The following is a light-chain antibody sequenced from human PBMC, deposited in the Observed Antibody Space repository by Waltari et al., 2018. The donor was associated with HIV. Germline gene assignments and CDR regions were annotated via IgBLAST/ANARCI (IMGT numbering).Light chain of an antibody. CDR2: EGS. CDR3: CSYAGSNTWV. Sequence: QSALTQPASVSGSPGQSITISCTGTSSDVGSYNLVSWYQQHPGKAPKLMIYEGSKRPSGGSNRFSGSNSGNTASLTISGLQAEDEADYYCCSYAGSNTWVFGGGTKLTVL. V-gene: IGLV2-23*01. CDR1: SSDVGSYNL. J-gene: IGLJ3*02.